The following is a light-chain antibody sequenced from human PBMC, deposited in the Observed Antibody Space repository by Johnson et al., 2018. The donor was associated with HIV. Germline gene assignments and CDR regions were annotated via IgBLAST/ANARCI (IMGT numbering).Light chain of an antibody. Sequence: HSVLTQPPSVSAAPGQKVTISCSGSSCDIGNNYVSWHQKFPGAAPKVLIYDNNKRPSGIPDRISGSKSGTSATLGITGLQTGDEVDYYCGTWDSSLSGYVFGAGTKITVL. CDR1: SCDIGNNY. V-gene: IGLV1-51*01. J-gene: IGLJ1*01. CDR2: DNN. CDR3: GTWDSSLSGYV.